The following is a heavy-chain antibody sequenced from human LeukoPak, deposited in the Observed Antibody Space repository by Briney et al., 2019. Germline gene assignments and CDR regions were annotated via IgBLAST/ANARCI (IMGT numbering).Heavy chain of an antibody. V-gene: IGHV3-23*01. J-gene: IGHJ4*02. CDR1: GFTFSSYA. CDR2: ISGSGGST. D-gene: IGHD3-22*01. CDR3: AKDPSRITMIAV. Sequence: PGGPLRLSCAASGFTFSSYAMSWVRQAPGKGLEWISAISGSGGSTYYADSVKGRFTISRDNSKNTLYLQMNSLRAEDTAVYYCAKDPSRITMIAVGAQGALVTVSS.